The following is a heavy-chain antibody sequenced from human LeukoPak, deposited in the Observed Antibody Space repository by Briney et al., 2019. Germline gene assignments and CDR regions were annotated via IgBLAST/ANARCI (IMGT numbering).Heavy chain of an antibody. Sequence: SVKVSFKASEGTFSSYAISWVRQAPGQGLEWMGGIIPIVGTANYAQKFQGRVTITADKSTRTAYMELSSLRSADTAVYYCARGSRHSTPLFDYWGQGTLVTVSS. J-gene: IGHJ4*02. CDR3: ARGSRHSTPLFDY. V-gene: IGHV1-69*06. CDR2: IIPIVGTA. CDR1: EGTFSSYA. D-gene: IGHD2-21*01.